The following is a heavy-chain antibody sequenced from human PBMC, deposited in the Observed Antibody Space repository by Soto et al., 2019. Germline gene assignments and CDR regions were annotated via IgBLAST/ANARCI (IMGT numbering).Heavy chain of an antibody. D-gene: IGHD6-13*01. CDR3: ARDRLRGIAAARGPGWFDP. Sequence: ASVTVSCQASGYTFTSYGISWVRQAPGQGLEWMGWISAYNGNTNYAQKLQGRVTMTTDTSTSTAYMELRSLRSDDTAVYYCARDRLRGIAAARGPGWFDPWGQGTLVTVSS. CDR2: ISAYNGNT. V-gene: IGHV1-18*01. J-gene: IGHJ5*02. CDR1: GYTFTSYG.